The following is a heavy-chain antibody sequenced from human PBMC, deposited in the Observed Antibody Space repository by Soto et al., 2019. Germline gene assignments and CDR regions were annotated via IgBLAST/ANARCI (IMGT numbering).Heavy chain of an antibody. D-gene: IGHD2-15*01. CDR3: ARDGCSDGSCNNWFDS. CDR1: GGSFSGYY. J-gene: IGHJ5*01. Sequence: PSETLSLTCAVYGGSFSGYYWSWIRQPPGKGLEWIGEINHSGSTNYNPSLKSRVTISVDTSKNQFSLKLSSVTAADTAVYYCARDGCSDGSCNNWFDSWGQGTLVTVSS. V-gene: IGHV4-34*01. CDR2: INHSGST.